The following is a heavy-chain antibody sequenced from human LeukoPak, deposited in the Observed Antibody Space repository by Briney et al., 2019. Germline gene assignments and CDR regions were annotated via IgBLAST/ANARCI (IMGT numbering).Heavy chain of an antibody. Sequence: SETLSLTCTVSGGSITSGAYCWSWIRQPPGKGLEWIGYVCHDGGTSYNPSLKSRVTVAIDTSKNQFSLNLNSVTAAGTAVFFCAKKGRDSDGYNGWFEPWGQGTLVTVSS. V-gene: IGHV4-31*03. D-gene: IGHD5-24*01. CDR3: AKKGRDSDGYNGWFEP. CDR1: GGSITSGAYC. J-gene: IGHJ5*02. CDR2: VCHDGGT.